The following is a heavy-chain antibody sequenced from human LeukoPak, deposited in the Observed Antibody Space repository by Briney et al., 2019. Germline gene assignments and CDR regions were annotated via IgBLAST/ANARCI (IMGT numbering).Heavy chain of an antibody. CDR2: IHHTGHI. Sequence: PSETLSLTCAVYGGSFINYFWNWIRQPPGKGMEWIAEIHHTGHINYNPSLKSRVTVSVDRSKNQFSLKLTSVTAADTAVYYCALFEVVVGSTQDFWGQGTLVTVSS. J-gene: IGHJ4*02. D-gene: IGHD2-15*01. V-gene: IGHV4-34*01. CDR1: GGSFINYF. CDR3: ALFEVVVGSTQDF.